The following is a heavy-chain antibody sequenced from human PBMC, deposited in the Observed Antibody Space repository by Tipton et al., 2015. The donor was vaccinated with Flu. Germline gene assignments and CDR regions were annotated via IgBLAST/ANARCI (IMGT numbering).Heavy chain of an antibody. J-gene: IGHJ3*02. Sequence: QLVQSGPEVKKPGASVRVSCKASGYTFPSYGISWVRQAPGQGLEWMGGFSAYNGNGIYAQKFQGRVTMTTDTSTSSAYMELRSLRTDDTAVYYCARGEFPARTIDAFDIWGQGTMVTVSS. D-gene: IGHD3-10*01. CDR1: GYTFPSYG. CDR2: FSAYNGNG. V-gene: IGHV1-18*01. CDR3: ARGEFPARTIDAFDI.